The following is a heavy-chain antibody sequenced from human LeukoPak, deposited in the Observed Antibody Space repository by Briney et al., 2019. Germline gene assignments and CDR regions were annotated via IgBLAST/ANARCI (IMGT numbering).Heavy chain of an antibody. CDR2: IYYSGST. Sequence: TSSETLSLTCTVSGGSISSSSYYWGWIRQPPGKGLEWIGSIYYSGSTYYNPSLKSRVTISVDTSKNQFSLKLSSVTAADAAVYYCARHRYYYYYMDVWGKGTTVTISS. V-gene: IGHV4-39*01. CDR1: GGSISSSSYY. CDR3: ARHRYYYYYMDV. J-gene: IGHJ6*03.